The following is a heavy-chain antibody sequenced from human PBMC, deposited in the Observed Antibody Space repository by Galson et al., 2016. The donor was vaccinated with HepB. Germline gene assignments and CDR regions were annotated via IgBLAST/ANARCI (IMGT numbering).Heavy chain of an antibody. CDR2: ISYDGNNK. CDR1: GFTLSGHA. D-gene: IGHD4-17*01. CDR3: AKGDGSGDYLGYYYYYGLDV. J-gene: IGHJ6*02. Sequence: SLRLSCAASGFTLSGHAMHWVRQAPGKGLEWVAAISYDGNNKWYADSVKGRFTISRDNSKTTLYLEMNSLRAEDTAVYYCAKGDGSGDYLGYYYYYGLDVWGQGTTVTVSS. V-gene: IGHV3-30-3*01.